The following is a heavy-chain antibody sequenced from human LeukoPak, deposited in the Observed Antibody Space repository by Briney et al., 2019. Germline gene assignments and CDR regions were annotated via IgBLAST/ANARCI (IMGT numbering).Heavy chain of an antibody. D-gene: IGHD3-22*01. J-gene: IGHJ4*02. CDR3: ARVYYDSSGYYAFDY. Sequence: ASVEVSCKASGYTFTSYYMHWVRQAPGQGLEWMGIINPSGGSTSYAQKFQGRVTMTRDTSTSTVYMELSSLRSEDTAVYYCARVYYDSSGYYAFDYWGQGTLVTVSS. CDR2: INPSGGST. V-gene: IGHV1-46*01. CDR1: GYTFTSYY.